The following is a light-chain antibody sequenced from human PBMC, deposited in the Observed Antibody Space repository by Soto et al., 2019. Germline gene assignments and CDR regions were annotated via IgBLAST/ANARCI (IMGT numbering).Light chain of an antibody. CDR3: QLWDSSSDHVV. J-gene: IGLJ3*02. CDR1: NIGSKS. CDR2: DDI. V-gene: IGLV3-21*02. Sequence: SSELTQPPSVSVAPGQTARMTCGGNNIGSKSVHWYQQKPGQAPVLVVYDDIDRPSGIPERFSGSNSGNTATLTISRVEAGDEAVYYCQLWDSSSDHVVFGGGTKVTVL.